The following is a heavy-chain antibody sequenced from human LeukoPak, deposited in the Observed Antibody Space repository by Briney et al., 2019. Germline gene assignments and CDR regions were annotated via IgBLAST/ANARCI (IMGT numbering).Heavy chain of an antibody. CDR2: INPNSGGT. V-gene: IGHV1-2*02. Sequence: ASVTVSFKASGYTFTHYYMHWVRQAPGQGREWMGWINPNSGGTNYAQKFQGRVTMTRDTSISTAYMELNRLRSDDTAVYYCARDSSGYRSLFDYWGQGILVTVCS. CDR3: ARDSSGYRSLFDY. D-gene: IGHD5-18*01. CDR1: GYTFTHYY. J-gene: IGHJ4*02.